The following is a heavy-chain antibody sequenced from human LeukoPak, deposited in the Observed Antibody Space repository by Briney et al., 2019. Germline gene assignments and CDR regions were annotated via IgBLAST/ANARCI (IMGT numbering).Heavy chain of an antibody. CDR2: ISSNGGST. CDR1: GFTFSSYA. Sequence: GGSLRLSCAASGFTFSSYAMHWVRQAPGKGLEYVSAISSNGGSTYYANSVKGRFTISRDNSKNTLYLQMGSLRAEHMAVYYCARATFNYYDSSGYYNYWGQGTLVTVSS. V-gene: IGHV3-64*01. J-gene: IGHJ4*02. CDR3: ARATFNYYDSSGYYNY. D-gene: IGHD3-22*01.